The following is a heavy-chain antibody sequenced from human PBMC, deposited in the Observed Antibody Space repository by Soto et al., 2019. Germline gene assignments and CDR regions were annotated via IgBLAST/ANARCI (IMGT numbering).Heavy chain of an antibody. CDR1: GYTFTSYD. Sequence: ASVKVSCKASGYTFTSYDIDWVRQATGQGLEWMGWMNPNSGNTGYAQKFQGRVTMTRNTSISTAYMELSSLRSEDTAVYYSARPIVGATWGGYWGKGPLVTASS. CDR3: ARPIVGATWGGY. D-gene: IGHD1-26*01. J-gene: IGHJ4*02. V-gene: IGHV1-8*01. CDR2: MNPNSGNT.